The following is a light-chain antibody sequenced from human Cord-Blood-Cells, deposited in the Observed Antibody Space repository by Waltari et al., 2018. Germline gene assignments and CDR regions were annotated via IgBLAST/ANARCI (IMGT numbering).Light chain of an antibody. CDR1: QSVSSSY. CDR2: DAS. V-gene: IGKV3D-20*01. J-gene: IGKJ1*01. Sequence: EIVFTQSPATLSLSPAGRTTLSCGASQSVSSSYLAWYQQKPGLAPRLLIYDASSRSTGIPDRCSGSGSGTDFTRTMSRLGSEDFSVYYCQQYGSAPEKFGQGTKVEI. CDR3: QQYGSAPEK.